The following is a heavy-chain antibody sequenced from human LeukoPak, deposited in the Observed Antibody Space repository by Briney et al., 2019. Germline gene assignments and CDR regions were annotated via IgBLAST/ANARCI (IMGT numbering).Heavy chain of an antibody. D-gene: IGHD5-24*01. CDR3: ARGVEMLEGAFGY. J-gene: IGHJ4*02. CDR2: MNPNSGNT. V-gene: IGHV1-8*01. CDR1: GYTFTSYD. Sequence: ASVKVSCKASGYTFTSYDINWVRQATGQGLEWMGWMNPNSGNTGYAQKFQGRVTMTRNTSIGTAYMELSSLRSEDTAVYYCARGVEMLEGAFGYWGQGTLVTVSS.